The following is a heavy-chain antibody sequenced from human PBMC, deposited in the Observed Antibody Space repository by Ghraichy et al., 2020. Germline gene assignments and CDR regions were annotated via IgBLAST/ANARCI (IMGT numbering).Heavy chain of an antibody. V-gene: IGHV4-59*01. Sequence: GSLSLTCTVSGGSISSYYWSWIRQPPGKGLEWIGYIYYSGSTNYNPSLKSRVTISVDTSQNQFSLKLSPVTAADTAVYYCARGGYNYAAGFDYWGQGTLVTVSS. CDR3: ARGGYNYAAGFDY. D-gene: IGHD1-1*01. J-gene: IGHJ4*02. CDR1: GGSISSYY. CDR2: IYYSGST.